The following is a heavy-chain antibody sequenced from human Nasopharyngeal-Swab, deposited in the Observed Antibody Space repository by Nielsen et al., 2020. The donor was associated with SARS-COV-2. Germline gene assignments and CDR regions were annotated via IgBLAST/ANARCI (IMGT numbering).Heavy chain of an antibody. D-gene: IGHD4-23*01. CDR3: ARALTTVVTYYYYYMDV. CDR2: IKQDGSEK. Sequence: SWIRQPPGKGLERVANIKQDGSEKYYVDSVKGRFTISRDNAKNSLYLQMNSLRAEDTAVYYCARALTTVVTYYYYYMDVWGKGTTVTVSS. J-gene: IGHJ6*03. V-gene: IGHV3-7*01.